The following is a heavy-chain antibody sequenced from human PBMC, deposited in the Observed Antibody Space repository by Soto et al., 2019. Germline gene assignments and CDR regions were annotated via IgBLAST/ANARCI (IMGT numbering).Heavy chain of an antibody. Sequence: QVQLVQSGAEEKKPGASVKVSCKASGYTFTGYAMHWVRQAPGQRLEWMGWINAGNGNTKYSQKFQGRVTITRDTSASPAYMELSSVRSEATAGYYCAGPVAVRSDFDYWGQGTLVTVSS. D-gene: IGHD6-19*01. V-gene: IGHV1-3*05. J-gene: IGHJ4*02. CDR3: AGPVAVRSDFDY. CDR1: GYTFTGYA. CDR2: INAGNGNT.